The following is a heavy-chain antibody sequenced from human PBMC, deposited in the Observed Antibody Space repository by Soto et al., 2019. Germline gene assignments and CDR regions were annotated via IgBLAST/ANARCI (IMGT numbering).Heavy chain of an antibody. CDR3: AKDEYCSGGSCYSTNWFDP. Sequence: GGSLRLSCAASGFTFSSYAMSWVRQAPGKGLEWVSAISGSGGSTYYADSVKGRFTISRDNSKNTLYLQMNSLRAEDTAVYYCAKDEYCSGGSCYSTNWFDPWGQGTLVTVSS. V-gene: IGHV3-23*01. CDR1: GFTFSSYA. CDR2: ISGSGGST. J-gene: IGHJ5*02. D-gene: IGHD2-15*01.